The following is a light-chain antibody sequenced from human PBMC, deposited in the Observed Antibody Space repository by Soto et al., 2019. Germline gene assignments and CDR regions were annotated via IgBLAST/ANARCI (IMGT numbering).Light chain of an antibody. Sequence: EIVMTQSPATLSVSPGGRATLSCRASQSISDTLAWYQQKPGQAPRLLIYSASRRATGFPGRFSGSGSGTDYTLTISSLQPEDLEVYYCQQYNNWPWTFGQGTKVDIX. CDR1: QSISDT. CDR3: QQYNNWPWT. J-gene: IGKJ1*01. CDR2: SAS. V-gene: IGKV3-15*01.